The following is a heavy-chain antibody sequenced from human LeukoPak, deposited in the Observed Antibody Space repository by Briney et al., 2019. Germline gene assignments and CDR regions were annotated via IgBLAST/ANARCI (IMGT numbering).Heavy chain of an antibody. CDR2: IVVGSGNT. J-gene: IGHJ3*02. V-gene: IGHV1-58*01. CDR3: AAESSSVTDGFDI. Sequence: ASVTVSCKASGFTFSGPAVQWVRQARGQRLEWIGWIVVGSGNTNYAQKFQERVTITGDMSTTTAYMELSSLRIDDTAVYYCAAESSSVTDGFDIWGQGTVVTVSS. CDR1: GFTFSGPA.